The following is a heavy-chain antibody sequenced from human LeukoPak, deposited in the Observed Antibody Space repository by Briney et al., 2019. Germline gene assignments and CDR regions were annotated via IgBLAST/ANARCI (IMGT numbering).Heavy chain of an antibody. CDR2: IDPSDSYT. V-gene: IGHV5-10-1*01. D-gene: IGHD4-11*01. J-gene: IGHJ4*02. CDR1: GYSFTNYW. CDR3: ARRGGDDYSFSLDY. Sequence: GESLKISCKGSGYSFTNYWISWVRHMPGKGLEWMGWIDPSDSYTNYSPSFQGHVTISTDKSITTAYLQWSSLKASDTAMYYCARRGGDDYSFSLDYWGQGTLVTVSS.